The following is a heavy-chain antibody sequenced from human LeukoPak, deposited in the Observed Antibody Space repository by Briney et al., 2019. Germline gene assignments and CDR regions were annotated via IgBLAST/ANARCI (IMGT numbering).Heavy chain of an antibody. D-gene: IGHD3-9*01. Sequence: ASVKVSCKASGYTFTRYYMHWVRQAPGRGLEWMGWINPNSGGTNYAQKFQGRVTMTRDTSISTAYMELSRLRSDDTAVYYCARVLAADILTSDDDYWGQGTLVTVSS. V-gene: IGHV1-2*02. CDR3: ARVLAADILTSDDDY. J-gene: IGHJ4*02. CDR1: GYTFTRYY. CDR2: INPNSGGT.